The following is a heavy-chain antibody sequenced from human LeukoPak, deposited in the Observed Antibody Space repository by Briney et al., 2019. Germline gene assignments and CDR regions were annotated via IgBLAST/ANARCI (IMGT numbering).Heavy chain of an antibody. CDR2: IYYSGST. Sequence: SQTLSLTCTVSGGSISSGAYYWSWIRQHPGKGLEWIGYIYYSGSTYYNPSLKSRVIITVDTSKNQFSLRLSSVTAADMAVYYCARVITAAEAVDYWGQGTLVTVSS. J-gene: IGHJ4*02. CDR1: GGSISSGAYY. D-gene: IGHD6-13*01. CDR3: ARVITAAEAVDY. V-gene: IGHV4-31*03.